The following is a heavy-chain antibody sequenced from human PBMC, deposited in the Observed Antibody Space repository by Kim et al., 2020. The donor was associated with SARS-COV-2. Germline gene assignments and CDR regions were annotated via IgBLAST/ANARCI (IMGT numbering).Heavy chain of an antibody. J-gene: IGHJ5*02. Sequence: SETLSLTCAVYGGSFSGYYWSWIRQPPGKGLEWIGEINHSGSTNYNPSLKSRVTISVDTSKNQFSLKLSSVTAADTAVYYCAREYRQQLAYDYGDYIWFDPWGQGTLVTVSS. CDR2: INHSGST. V-gene: IGHV4-34*01. CDR1: GGSFSGYY. CDR3: AREYRQQLAYDYGDYIWFDP. D-gene: IGHD4-17*01.